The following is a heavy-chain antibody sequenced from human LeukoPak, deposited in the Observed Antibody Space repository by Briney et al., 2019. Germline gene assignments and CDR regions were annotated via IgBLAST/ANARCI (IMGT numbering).Heavy chain of an antibody. CDR3: AKSRATGTYPGRFDY. CDR2: LSGSGKYT. J-gene: IGHJ4*02. Sequence: GGSLRLSRAASGFTFSSHVMSWVHQAPGRGLEWVSSLSGSGKYTFYADSVKGRFTISRDNSRNELFLQMNGLTSGDTAEYYCAKSRATGTYPGRFDYWGLGILVTVSS. D-gene: IGHD3-10*01. V-gene: IGHV3-23*01. CDR1: GFTFSSHV.